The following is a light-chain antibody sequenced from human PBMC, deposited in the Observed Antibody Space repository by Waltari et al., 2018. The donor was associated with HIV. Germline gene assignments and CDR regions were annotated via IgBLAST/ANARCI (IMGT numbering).Light chain of an antibody. CDR1: SSNIGNNY. Sequence: QSVLTQPPSMSAAPGQKVTISCSGSSSNIGNNYVSWYQQVPGTAPKLRIYENNKPPSGIPDRFSGAESGTSATLDITGRQTGDEADYYCGTWESSPSSGVFGGGTKLAVL. CDR2: ENN. CDR3: GTWESSPSSGV. V-gene: IGLV1-51*02. J-gene: IGLJ3*02.